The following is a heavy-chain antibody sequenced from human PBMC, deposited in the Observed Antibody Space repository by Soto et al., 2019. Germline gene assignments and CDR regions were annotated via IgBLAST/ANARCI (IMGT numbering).Heavy chain of an antibody. D-gene: IGHD6-6*01. Sequence: GGSLRLSCAASGFTFSSYSMNWVRQAPGKGLEWVSSISSSSSYIYYADSVKGRFTISRDNAKNSLYLQMNSLRAEDTAVYYCARDISGSSSYMDFWGKGTTVTVSS. CDR1: GFTFSSYS. CDR2: ISSSSSYI. J-gene: IGHJ6*03. V-gene: IGHV3-21*01. CDR3: ARDISGSSSYMDF.